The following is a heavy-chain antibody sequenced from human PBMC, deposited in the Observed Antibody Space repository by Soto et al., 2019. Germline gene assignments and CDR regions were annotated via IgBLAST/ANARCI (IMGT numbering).Heavy chain of an antibody. V-gene: IGHV4-31*03. CDR3: ARASGYEGEVAFDI. D-gene: IGHD5-12*01. Sequence: SETLSLTCTVSGGSISSGGYYWSWIRQHPGKGLEWIGYIYYSGSTYYNPSLKSRVTISVDTSKNQFSLKLSSVTAADTAVYYCARASGYEGEVAFDIWGQGTMVTVSS. J-gene: IGHJ3*02. CDR2: IYYSGST. CDR1: GGSISSGGYY.